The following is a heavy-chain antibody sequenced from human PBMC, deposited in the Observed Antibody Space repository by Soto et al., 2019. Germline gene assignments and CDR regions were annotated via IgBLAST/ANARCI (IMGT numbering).Heavy chain of an antibody. Sequence: KVSCSASAFTFSGSAMHWVRQASGKGLEWVGRIRSKANSYATAYAASVKGRFTISRDDSKNTAYLQMNSLKTEDTAVYYCTRRPPITGTMDHYYYYGMDVWGQGTTVTV. J-gene: IGHJ6*02. CDR3: TRRPPITGTMDHYYYYGMDV. V-gene: IGHV3-73*01. D-gene: IGHD1-7*01. CDR1: AFTFSGSA. CDR2: IRSKANSYAT.